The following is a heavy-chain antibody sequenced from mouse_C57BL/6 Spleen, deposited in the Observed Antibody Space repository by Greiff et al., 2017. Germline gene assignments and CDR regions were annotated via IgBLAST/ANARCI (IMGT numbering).Heavy chain of an antibody. D-gene: IGHD1-1*01. V-gene: IGHV1-63*01. CDR2: IYPGGGYT. J-gene: IGHJ3*01. CDR1: GYTFTNYW. Sequence: QVQLQQSGAELVRPGTSVKLSCKASGYTFTNYWIGWVKQRPGHGLEWIGDIYPGGGYTNYNEKFKGKATLTVDKSSSTAYMQFSSLTSEDSAIYYCARRGYYGSSYVTWFAYWGQGTLVTVSA. CDR3: ARRGYYGSSYVTWFAY.